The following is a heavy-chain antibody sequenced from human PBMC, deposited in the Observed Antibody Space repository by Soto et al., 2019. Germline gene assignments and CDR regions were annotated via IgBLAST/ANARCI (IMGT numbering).Heavy chain of an antibody. CDR3: AGVRITVTTEGWFDP. Sequence: QVQLVQSRAEGREPGSSVKVSCKASGGTFSTDAISWVRQAPGQGLEWMGGIIPMFGPANYAREFQGRVTITADESTSTTYLELSSLRSEDTAVYYCAGVRITVTTEGWFDPWGQGTLVTVSS. CDR1: GGTFSTDA. V-gene: IGHV1-69*01. CDR2: IIPMFGPA. D-gene: IGHD1-1*01. J-gene: IGHJ5*02.